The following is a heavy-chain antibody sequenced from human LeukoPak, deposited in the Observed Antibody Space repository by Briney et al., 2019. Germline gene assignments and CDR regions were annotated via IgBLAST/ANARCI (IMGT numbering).Heavy chain of an antibody. Sequence: SQTLSLTCTVSGGSISSGGYYWSWIRQPPGKGLEWIGYISHSGSTYYNPSLKSRVSISVDTSKNHFSLKLSFVTAADTAVYYCARRGGHGGSFDYWGQGTLATVSS. CDR3: ARRGGHGGSFDY. CDR1: GGSISSGGYY. CDR2: ISHSGST. J-gene: IGHJ4*02. D-gene: IGHD4-23*01. V-gene: IGHV4-30-2*01.